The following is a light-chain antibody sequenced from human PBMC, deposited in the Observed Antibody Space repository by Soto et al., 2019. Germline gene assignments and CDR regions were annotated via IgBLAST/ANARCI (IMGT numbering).Light chain of an antibody. CDR3: RSFAGSPWV. V-gene: IGLV2-23*02. Sequence: QSALTQPASVSGSPGQSITISCTGTSSDIGSYDLVSWYRQHPGKAPKLIIYEVNKRPSGVSNRFSASKSGNTASLTISGLQAEDEADYYCRSFAGSPWVFGGGTLLTVL. J-gene: IGLJ3*02. CDR2: EVN. CDR1: SSDIGSYDL.